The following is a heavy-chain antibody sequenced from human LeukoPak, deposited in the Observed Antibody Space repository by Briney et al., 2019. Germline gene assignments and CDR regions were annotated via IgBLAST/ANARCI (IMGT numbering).Heavy chain of an antibody. V-gene: IGHV4-39*07. CDR2: IYYSGST. J-gene: IGHJ4*02. Sequence: SETLSLTCTVSGGSISSSSYYWGWIRQPPGKGLEWIGSIYYSGSTYYNPSLKSRVTISGDTSKNQFSLNLSSVTAADTAVYYCATDRARGGDSFDDWGQGTLVTVSS. CDR3: ATDRARGGDSFDD. CDR1: GGSISSSSYY. D-gene: IGHD3-10*01.